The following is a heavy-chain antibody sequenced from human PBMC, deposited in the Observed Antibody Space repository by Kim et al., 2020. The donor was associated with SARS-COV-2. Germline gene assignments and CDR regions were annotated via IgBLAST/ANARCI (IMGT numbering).Heavy chain of an antibody. J-gene: IGHJ4*02. CDR3: AREVDPEGVDY. Sequence: TSYAQKFQGRVTMTRDTSTSTVYMELSSLRSEDTAVYYCAREVDPEGVDYWGQGTLVTVSS. V-gene: IGHV1-46*01. CDR2: T. D-gene: IGHD2-15*01.